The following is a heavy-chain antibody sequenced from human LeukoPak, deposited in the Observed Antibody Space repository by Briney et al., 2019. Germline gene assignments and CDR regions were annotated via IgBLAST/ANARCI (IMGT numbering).Heavy chain of an antibody. J-gene: IGHJ4*02. V-gene: IGHV3-74*01. CDR1: GFTISSDW. D-gene: IGHD6-19*01. Sequence: QPGGSLRLSCAASGFTISSDWMHWVRQGPGKGLVWVSRISTDGSSTTYADSVKGRFTIARDNAKNTLYLQMNSLRAEDTAVYYCTRASSSVPNLLDYWGQGTLVTVSS. CDR2: ISTDGSST. CDR3: TRASSSVPNLLDY.